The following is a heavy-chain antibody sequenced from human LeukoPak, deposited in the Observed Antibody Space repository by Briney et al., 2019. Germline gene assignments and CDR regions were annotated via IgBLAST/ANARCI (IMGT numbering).Heavy chain of an antibody. CDR1: GFTFGDYA. J-gene: IGHJ5*02. D-gene: IGHD2-2*01. Sequence: PGGSLRLSCTASGFTFGDYAMSWVRQAPGKGLAWVGFIRDKTYGGTTEYAASVKGRFTISRDDSRSIAHLQMNGLKTEDTAVYYCTRDRGYCSSTSCYAWFDPWGQGTLVTVSS. V-gene: IGHV3-49*04. CDR2: IRDKTYGGTT. CDR3: TRDRGYCSSTSCYAWFDP.